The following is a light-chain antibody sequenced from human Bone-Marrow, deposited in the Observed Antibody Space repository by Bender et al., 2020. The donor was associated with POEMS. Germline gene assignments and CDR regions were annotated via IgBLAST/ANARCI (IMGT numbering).Light chain of an antibody. J-gene: IGLJ3*02. CDR3: STYTGSTTWV. Sequence: QSVLTQPASVSGSPGQSITISCSATSSDISDYDYVSWYQQHPGKAPKLMIYDVSDRPSGVSNRFSGSKSGDTASLTISGLQAEDEAYYYCSTYTGSTTWVFGGGTKLTVL. CDR1: SSDISDYDY. V-gene: IGLV2-14*03. CDR2: DVS.